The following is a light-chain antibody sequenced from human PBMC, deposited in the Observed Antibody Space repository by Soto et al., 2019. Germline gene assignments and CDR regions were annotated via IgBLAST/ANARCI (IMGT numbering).Light chain of an antibody. CDR3: QQYNNWPPLT. J-gene: IGKJ4*01. CDR2: GAS. Sequence: EIVMTQSPATLSVSPGERATLSCRASQSVSSNLAWYQQKPGQAPRLLIYGASTRATSIPARFSGSGSGTECTLTISSLQSEDFAVYYCQQYNNWPPLTFGGGTKVEIK. CDR1: QSVSSN. V-gene: IGKV3-15*01.